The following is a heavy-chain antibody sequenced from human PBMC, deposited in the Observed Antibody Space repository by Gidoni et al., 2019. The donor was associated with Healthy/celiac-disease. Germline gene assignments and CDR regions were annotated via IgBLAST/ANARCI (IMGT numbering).Heavy chain of an antibody. D-gene: IGHD6-25*01. CDR1: GYTCTSYG. V-gene: IGHV1-18*01. J-gene: IGHJ2*01. Sequence: QVQLVQSGAEVKKPGASVKVSCKASGYTCTSYGISWVRQAPGQGLEWMGWISAYNGNTNYAQKLQGRVTMTTDTSTSTAYMELRSLRSDDTAVYYCARFLRGQSEAASFDLWGRGTLVTVSS. CDR2: ISAYNGNT. CDR3: ARFLRGQSEAASFDL.